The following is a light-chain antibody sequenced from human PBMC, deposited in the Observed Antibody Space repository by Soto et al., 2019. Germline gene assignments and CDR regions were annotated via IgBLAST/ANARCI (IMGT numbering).Light chain of an antibody. J-gene: IGKJ4*01. CDR1: PSAISN. Sequence: EIVMTQSPATLSLSPGERVTLSFMASPSAISNLAWYQQKPGQTPRLLIYDASTRATGIPARFSGSGSGTEFTLTISSLLSEDFAVYYCHQYYKWPLTFGGGTKVDIK. CDR2: DAS. CDR3: HQYYKWPLT. V-gene: IGKV3-15*01.